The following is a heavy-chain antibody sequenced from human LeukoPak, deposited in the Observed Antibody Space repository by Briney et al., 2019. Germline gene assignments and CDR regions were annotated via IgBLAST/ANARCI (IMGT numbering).Heavy chain of an antibody. J-gene: IGHJ4*02. D-gene: IGHD2-21*01. CDR2: ISYDGSNK. Sequence: TGGSLRLSCAASGFTFSSYAMHWVRQAPGKGLEWVAVISYDGSNKYYADSVKGRFTISRDNSKNTLYLQMNSLRAEDTAVYYCARDVVYYWGQGTLVTVSS. CDR1: GFTFSSYA. CDR3: ARDVVYY. V-gene: IGHV3-30-3*01.